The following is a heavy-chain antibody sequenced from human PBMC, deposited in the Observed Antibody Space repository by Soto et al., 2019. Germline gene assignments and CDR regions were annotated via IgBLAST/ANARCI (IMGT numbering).Heavy chain of an antibody. CDR2: INPSGGST. Sequence: ASVKVSFKASGYTFTSYYMHWVRQAPGQGLEWMGIINPSGGSTSYAQKFQGRVTMNRDTSTSTVYMELSSLRSEDTAVYYCARDYPPGPGGMDVWGQGTTVTVSS. D-gene: IGHD3-10*01. J-gene: IGHJ6*02. CDR1: GYTFTSYY. V-gene: IGHV1-46*01. CDR3: ARDYPPGPGGMDV.